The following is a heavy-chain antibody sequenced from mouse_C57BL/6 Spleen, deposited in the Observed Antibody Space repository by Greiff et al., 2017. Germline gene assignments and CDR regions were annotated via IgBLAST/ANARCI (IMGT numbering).Heavy chain of an antibody. Sequence: VQLQQSGPELVKPGASVKMSCKASGYTFTDYNMHWVKQSHGKSLEWIGYINPNNGGTSYNQKFKGKATLTVNKSSSTAYMELRSLTSEDSAVYYCARDDYDAGYFDYWGQGTTLTVSS. CDR3: ARDDYDAGYFDY. CDR2: INPNNGGT. V-gene: IGHV1-22*01. J-gene: IGHJ2*01. CDR1: GYTFTDYN. D-gene: IGHD2-4*01.